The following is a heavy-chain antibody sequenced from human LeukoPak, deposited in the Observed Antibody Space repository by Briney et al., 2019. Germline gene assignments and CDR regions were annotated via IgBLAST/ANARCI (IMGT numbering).Heavy chain of an antibody. V-gene: IGHV1-69*05. CDR1: GGTFSSYA. D-gene: IGHD5-12*01. J-gene: IGHJ5*02. CDR3: ARSIKWLRLDLNWFDP. Sequence: SVKVSCXASGGTFSSYAISWVRRAPGQGLEWMGGIIPIFGTANYAQKFQGRVTITTDESTSTAYMELSSLRSEDTAVYYCARSIKWLRLDLNWFDPWGQGTLVTVSS. CDR2: IIPIFGTA.